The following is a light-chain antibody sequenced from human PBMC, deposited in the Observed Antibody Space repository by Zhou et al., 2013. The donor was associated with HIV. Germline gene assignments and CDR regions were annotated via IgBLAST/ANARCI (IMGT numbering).Light chain of an antibody. J-gene: IGKJ1*01. CDR1: QSISSW. V-gene: IGKV1-5*03. Sequence: EIQMTQSPSNLSASVGDTVTITCRASQSISSWLAWYQQRPGKAPNLLIYKASTLESGVPSRFSGSGSGTEFTLTISSLQPDDFATYYCQQYNSHSTFGQGTKVEIK. CDR2: KAS. CDR3: QQYNSHST.